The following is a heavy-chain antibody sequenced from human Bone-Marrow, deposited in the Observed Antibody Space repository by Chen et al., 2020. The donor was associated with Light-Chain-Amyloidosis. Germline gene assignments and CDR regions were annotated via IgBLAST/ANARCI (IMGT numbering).Heavy chain of an antibody. CDR3: ARDHSSGWYPYQDY. Sequence: DVQLVESGGGLVQPGGSLKLSCAASGFTFSSHWMSWVRQAPGKGLEWVANIKEDGSQKYYVDSVKGQFTISRDNAKNSLYLQMNSLRAEDTAVYYCARDHSSGWYPYQDYWGQGTLVSVSS. J-gene: IGHJ4*02. D-gene: IGHD6-13*01. CDR2: IKEDGSQK. V-gene: IGHV3-7*03. CDR1: GFTFSSHW.